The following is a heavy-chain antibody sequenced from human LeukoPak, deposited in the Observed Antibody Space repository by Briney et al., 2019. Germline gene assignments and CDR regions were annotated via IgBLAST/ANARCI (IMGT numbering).Heavy chain of an antibody. CDR3: ARRAMRITD. D-gene: IGHD2-2*01. J-gene: IGHJ4*02. Sequence: GGSVRLSCAASGFAFSSYSMNWVRQAPGKGLEWVSSISSSSSYIYYADSVKGRFTISRDNAKNSLYLQMNSLRAEDTAVYYCARRAMRITDWGQGTLVTVSS. CDR2: ISSSSSYI. CDR1: GFAFSSYS. V-gene: IGHV3-21*01.